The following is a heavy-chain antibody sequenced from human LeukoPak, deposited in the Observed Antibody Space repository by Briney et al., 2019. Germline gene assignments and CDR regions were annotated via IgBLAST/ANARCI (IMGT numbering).Heavy chain of an antibody. Sequence: GGSLRLSCTASGFTFSSYGMHWVRQAPGKGLEWVAVIWYDGSNKYYAESVTGRFTISRDNSKNTLYLQMNSLRAEDTAVYYCARDRTDGRNYGGTDYWGQGTLVTVSS. CDR2: IWYDGSNK. J-gene: IGHJ4*02. V-gene: IGHV3-33*01. D-gene: IGHD5-24*01. CDR3: ARDRTDGRNYGGTDY. CDR1: GFTFSSYG.